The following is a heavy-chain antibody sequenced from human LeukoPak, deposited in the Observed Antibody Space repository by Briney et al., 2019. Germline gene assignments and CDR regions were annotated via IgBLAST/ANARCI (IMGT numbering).Heavy chain of an antibody. V-gene: IGHV1-2*02. J-gene: IGHJ6*03. CDR1: GYTFTSYG. CDR2: VNTNSVGT. CDR3: ARDETLDYYMDV. Sequence: ASVKVSCKASGYTFTSYGISWVQQAPGQGLEWMGWVNTNSVGTTGIKYAPKFQGRVTMTRDTSITTVYMELSRLTSDDTAVYYCARDETLDYYMDVWGKGTTVIVSS.